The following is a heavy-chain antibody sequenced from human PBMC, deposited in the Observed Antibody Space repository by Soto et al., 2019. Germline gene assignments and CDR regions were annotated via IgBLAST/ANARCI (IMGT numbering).Heavy chain of an antibody. Sequence: SETLSLTCTVSGGSIRSYYWSWIRQSPGKGLEWIGYVFYSGSTNYNPSLKSRVTISLDTSKKQFSLKLSSVTAADTAVYYCAREGVGEFDYWGLGTLVTVSS. CDR3: AREGVGEFDY. J-gene: IGHJ4*02. V-gene: IGHV4-59*01. CDR1: GGSIRSYY. CDR2: VFYSGST.